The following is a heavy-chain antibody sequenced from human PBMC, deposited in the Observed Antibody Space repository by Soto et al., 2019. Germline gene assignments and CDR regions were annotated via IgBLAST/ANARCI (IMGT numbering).Heavy chain of an antibody. CDR2: IIPILGIA. CDR1: GGTFSSYT. J-gene: IGHJ6*02. V-gene: IGHV1-69*08. CDR3: AREVGYDYYYGMDV. D-gene: IGHD1-26*01. Sequence: QVQLVQSGAEVKKPGSSVKVSCKASGGTFSSYTISWVRQAPGQGLEWMGRIIPILGIANYAQKFQGRVTITADKSTSTAYRELSSLRSEDTAVYYCAREVGYDYYYGMDVWGQGTTVTVSS.